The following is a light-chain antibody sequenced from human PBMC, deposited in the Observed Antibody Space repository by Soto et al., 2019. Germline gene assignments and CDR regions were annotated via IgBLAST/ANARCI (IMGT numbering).Light chain of an antibody. CDR2: DAS. J-gene: IGKJ4*01. CDR1: QNVASNY. Sequence: IVLTQSPGTLSLSPGKRATLSCRASQNVASNYLAWYQQRPGQAPRLLIYDASTRATGIPDRFSGSLSGTDFNLTISRLETEDFAVYFCQQYARSPLAFGGGTKVDI. CDR3: QQYARSPLA. V-gene: IGKV3-20*01.